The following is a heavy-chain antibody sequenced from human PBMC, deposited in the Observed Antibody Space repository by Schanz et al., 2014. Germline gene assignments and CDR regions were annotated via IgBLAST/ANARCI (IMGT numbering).Heavy chain of an antibody. CDR1: GFNFSTYA. D-gene: IGHD3-22*01. Sequence: QVHLVESGGGVVQPGGSLRLSCAASGFNFSTYALHWVRQAPGKGLEWVAVISYDGINKYYADSVKGRFTISSDNSKNTVFLQMNSLRSDDTAVYYCARDIQYHYDTSGPVGAFDIWGQGTVVTVSS. J-gene: IGHJ3*02. CDR2: ISYDGINK. CDR3: ARDIQYHYDTSGPVGAFDI. V-gene: IGHV3-30*14.